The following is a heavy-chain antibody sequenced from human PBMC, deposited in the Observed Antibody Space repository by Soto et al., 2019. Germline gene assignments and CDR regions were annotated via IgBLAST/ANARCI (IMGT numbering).Heavy chain of an antibody. CDR3: ARVRRSWLYFDY. V-gene: IGHV1-3*01. D-gene: IGHD6-13*01. Sequence: ASVKVSCKASGYTFTSYAMHWVRQAPGQRLEWMGWINAGNGNTKYSQKFQGRVTITRDTSASTAYMELSSLRSEDTAVYYCARVRRSWLYFDYWGQGTLVTVSS. CDR2: INAGNGNT. CDR1: GYTFTSYA. J-gene: IGHJ4*02.